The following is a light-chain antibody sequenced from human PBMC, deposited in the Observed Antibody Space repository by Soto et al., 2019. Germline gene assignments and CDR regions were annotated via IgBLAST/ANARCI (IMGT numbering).Light chain of an antibody. CDR1: SSDVGGYKY. J-gene: IGLJ1*01. V-gene: IGLV2-14*01. CDR2: DVT. Sequence: QCVLTQPASGSESPGQSITISCTGSSSDVGGYKYVSWYQQHPGKAPKLLIYDVTNRPSGVSNRFSGSKSGYTASLTISGLQSEDEADYYCSSYTSFKTLVFGTGTKVTVL. CDR3: SSYTSFKTLV.